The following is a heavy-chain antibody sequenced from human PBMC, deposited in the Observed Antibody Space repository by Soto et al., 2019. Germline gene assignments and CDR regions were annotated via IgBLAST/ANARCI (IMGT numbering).Heavy chain of an antibody. CDR3: ARDLRLVVPAAIPAY. CDR1: GYTFTSYA. V-gene: IGHV1-3*01. Sequence: ASVKVSCKASGYTFTSYAMHWVRQAPGQRLEWMGWINAGNGNTKYSQKFQGRVTITRDTSASTAYMELSSLRSEDTAVYYCARDLRLVVPAAIPAYCGQGTLVTVSS. CDR2: INAGNGNT. D-gene: IGHD2-2*01. J-gene: IGHJ4*02.